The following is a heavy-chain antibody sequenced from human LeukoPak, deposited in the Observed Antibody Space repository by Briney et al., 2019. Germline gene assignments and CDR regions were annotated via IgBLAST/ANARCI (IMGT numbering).Heavy chain of an antibody. CDR3: ATVAPEDYYFDY. CDR2: FDPEDGET. V-gene: IGHV1-24*01. D-gene: IGHD3/OR15-3a*01. J-gene: IGHJ4*02. CDR1: GYTLTELS. Sequence: ASVKVSCKVSGYTLTELSMHWVRQAPGKGLEWMGGFDPEDGETIYAQKFQGRVAMTENTSTDTAYMELSSLRSEDTAVYYCATVAPEDYYFDYWGQGTLVTVSS.